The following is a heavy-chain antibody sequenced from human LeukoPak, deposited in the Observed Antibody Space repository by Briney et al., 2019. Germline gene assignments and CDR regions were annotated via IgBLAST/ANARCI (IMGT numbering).Heavy chain of an antibody. V-gene: IGHV4-31*03. D-gene: IGHD2-8*01. CDR1: GGSISSGGYY. CDR2: IYYSGST. Sequence: SETLSLTCTVSGGSISSGGYYWSWIRQQPGKGLEWIGYIYYSGSTYYNPSLKSRVTISVDTSKNQFSLKLSSVTAADTAVYYCAREGQAGYCTNGVCYGLDPWGQGTLVTVSS. CDR3: AREGQAGYCTNGVCYGLDP. J-gene: IGHJ5*02.